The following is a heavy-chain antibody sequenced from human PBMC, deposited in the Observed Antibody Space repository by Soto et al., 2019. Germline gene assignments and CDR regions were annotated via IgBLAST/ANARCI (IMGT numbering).Heavy chain of an antibody. CDR1: GFTFSSYA. CDR3: VKDDRILGRRYFDL. V-gene: IGHV3-23*01. J-gene: IGHJ2*01. CDR2: ISFSDGGT. D-gene: IGHD2-15*01. Sequence: EEQRLESGGGLIQPGGSLRLACAASGFTFSSYAMTWVRQAPGKGLEWVSSISFSDGGTYYADSVKGRLTISRDNSKNTLFLQMNSLRVEDTAVYYCVKDDRILGRRYFDLWGRGTLVTVSS.